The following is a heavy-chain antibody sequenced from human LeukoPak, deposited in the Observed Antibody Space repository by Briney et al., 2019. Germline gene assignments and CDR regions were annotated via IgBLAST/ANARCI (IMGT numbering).Heavy chain of an antibody. J-gene: IGHJ4*02. CDR3: ARHKERGYSYGYNYFDY. V-gene: IGHV4-59*08. CDR1: GGSISSYY. CDR2: IYYSGST. Sequence: PSETLSLTCTVSGGSISSYYWSWLRQPPGKGLEWIGYIYYSGSTNYNPSLKSRVTISVDTSKNQFSLKLSSVTAADTAVYYCARHKERGYSYGYNYFDYWGQGTLVTVSS. D-gene: IGHD5-18*01.